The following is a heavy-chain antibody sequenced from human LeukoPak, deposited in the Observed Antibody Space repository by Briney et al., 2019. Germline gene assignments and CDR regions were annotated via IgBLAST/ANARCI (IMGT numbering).Heavy chain of an antibody. CDR3: ASLERWLQF. CDR2: IYSDGKT. J-gene: IGHJ4*02. D-gene: IGHD5-24*01. V-gene: IGHV3-53*01. CDR1: GFTVSRNY. Sequence: QTGGSLRLSCAASGFTVSRNYMSWVRQASGKGLEWVSVIYSDGKTYYADSVKGRFTISRDNSKNTLSLQMNSLRAEDTAVYYCASLERWLQFWGQGTLVTVSS.